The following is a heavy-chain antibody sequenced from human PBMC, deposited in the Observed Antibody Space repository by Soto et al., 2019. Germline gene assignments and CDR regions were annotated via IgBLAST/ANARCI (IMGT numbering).Heavy chain of an antibody. J-gene: IGHJ6*02. V-gene: IGHV3-7*03. Sequence: PGGSLRLSCAASGFTFSSYWMSWVRQAPGKGLEWVANIKQDGSEKYYVDSVKGRFTISRDNAKNSLYLQMNSLRAEDTAVYYCARGEGRGYCTNGVCYKVSYYGMDVWGQGTTVTVSS. CDR3: ARGEGRGYCTNGVCYKVSYYGMDV. CDR1: GFTFSSYW. D-gene: IGHD2-8*01. CDR2: IKQDGSEK.